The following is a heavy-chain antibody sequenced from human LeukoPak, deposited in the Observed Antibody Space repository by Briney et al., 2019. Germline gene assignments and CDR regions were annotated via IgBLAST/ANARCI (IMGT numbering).Heavy chain of an antibody. D-gene: IGHD6-13*01. V-gene: IGHV4-34*01. CDR3: ARISSSNWYNERGAFDV. Sequence: SETLSLTCGVYDGSFSGYYWTWIRQSPGKGLEWIGEINSSGSINYNPSLKSRATISVDTSKSQFSLKLRSVTAADTAVYYCARISSSNWYNERGAFDVWGQGTMVTVSS. CDR1: DGSFSGYY. CDR2: INSSGSI. J-gene: IGHJ3*01.